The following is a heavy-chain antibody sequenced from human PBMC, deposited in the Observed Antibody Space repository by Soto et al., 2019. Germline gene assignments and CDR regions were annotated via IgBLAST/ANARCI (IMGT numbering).Heavy chain of an antibody. CDR2: TNPNSGGT. CDR1: GYTFTDYY. CDR3: ADDAFDT. Sequence: SVNDSCKSSGYTFTDYYMHWVRQAPGQGLEWMGWTNPNSGGTNNAQKFQGRDIMTRDTSISTAYMELSRLRSNDTAVYYCADDAFDTWGQGTMVTVSS. J-gene: IGHJ3*02. V-gene: IGHV1-2*02.